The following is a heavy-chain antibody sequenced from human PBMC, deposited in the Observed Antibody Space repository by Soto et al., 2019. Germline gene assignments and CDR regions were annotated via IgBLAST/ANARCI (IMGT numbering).Heavy chain of an antibody. V-gene: IGHV4-34*01. CDR1: GGSFSGYY. Sequence: PSETLSLTCAVYGGSFSGYYWSWIRQPPGKGLEWIGEINHSGSTNYNPSLKSRVTISVDTSKNQFSLKLSSVTAADTAVYYCARGLQSGIVATNYMVVWGKGTTVTVSS. CDR2: INHSGST. CDR3: ARGLQSGIVATNYMVV. J-gene: IGHJ6*03. D-gene: IGHD5-12*01.